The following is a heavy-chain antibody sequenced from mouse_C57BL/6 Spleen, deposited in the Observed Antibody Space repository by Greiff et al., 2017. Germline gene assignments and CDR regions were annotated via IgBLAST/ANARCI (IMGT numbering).Heavy chain of an antibody. D-gene: IGHD3-2*02. J-gene: IGHJ2*01. Sequence: EVQLQQSGPELVKPGASVKISCKASGYTFTDYYMNWVKQSHGKSLEWIGDINPNNGGTSYNQKFKGKATLTVDKSSSTAYMELRSLTSEDSAVYYCARGDSSGPLDYWGQGTTLTVSS. CDR3: ARGDSSGPLDY. V-gene: IGHV1-26*01. CDR2: INPNNGGT. CDR1: GYTFTDYY.